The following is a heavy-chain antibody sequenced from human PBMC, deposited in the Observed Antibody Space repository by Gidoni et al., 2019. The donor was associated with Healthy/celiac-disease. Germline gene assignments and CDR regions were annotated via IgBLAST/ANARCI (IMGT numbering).Heavy chain of an antibody. CDR2: IRYDGSNK. D-gene: IGHD3-10*01. V-gene: IGHV3-30*02. Sequence: QVQLVESGGGVVQPGGSLRLSCAASGFTFSSYGMHRVRQAPGKGLGGVAFIRYDGSNKYYADSVKGRFTISRDNSKNTLYLQMNSLRAEDTAVYYCAKDPPRGSGSPDYWGQGTLVTVSS. CDR3: AKDPPRGSGSPDY. CDR1: GFTFSSYG. J-gene: IGHJ4*02.